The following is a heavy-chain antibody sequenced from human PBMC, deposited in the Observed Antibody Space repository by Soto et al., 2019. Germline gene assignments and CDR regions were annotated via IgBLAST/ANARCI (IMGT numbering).Heavy chain of an antibody. D-gene: IGHD3-10*01. CDR2: INVGNRNT. CDR3: ARRVYYGSSSGYYDH. Sequence: ASVKVSCKASGYTFTDYAIHWVRQAPGQRLEWMGWINVGNRNTKYSRKLQGRVTITTDTSANTVYMELTSVRSEDTAVYYCARRVYYGSSSGYYDHWGQGTLVTVSS. J-gene: IGHJ4*02. V-gene: IGHV1-3*01. CDR1: GYTFTDYA.